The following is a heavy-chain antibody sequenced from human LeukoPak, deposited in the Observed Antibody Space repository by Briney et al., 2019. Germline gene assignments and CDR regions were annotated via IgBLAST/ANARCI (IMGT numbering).Heavy chain of an antibody. Sequence: AGGSLRLSCAASGFSLSNYWMSWVRQAPGKGLEWVANINQGGSDKYYVDSVMGGFTISNDNANYSVYLHMNVLLPEGSAIDYCAWYGVTHCLDVWGRGTTVSVP. CDR1: GFSLSNYW. D-gene: IGHD3-10*01. CDR3: AWYGVTHCLDV. CDR2: INQGGSDK. J-gene: IGHJ6*02. V-gene: IGHV3-7*01.